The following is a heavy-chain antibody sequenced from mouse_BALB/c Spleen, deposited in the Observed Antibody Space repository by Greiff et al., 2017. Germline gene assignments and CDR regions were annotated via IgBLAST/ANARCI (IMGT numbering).Heavy chain of an antibody. CDR1: GYSITSDYA. D-gene: IGHD2-4*01. CDR2: ISYSGST. V-gene: IGHV3-2*02. CDR3: ARSYYDYDWFAY. Sequence: EVQLQESGPGLVKPSQSLSLTCTVTGYSITSDYAWNWIRQFPGNKLEWMGYISYSGSTSYNPSLKSRISITRDTSKNQFFLQLNSVTTEDTATYYCARSYYDYDWFAYWGQGTLVTVSA. J-gene: IGHJ3*01.